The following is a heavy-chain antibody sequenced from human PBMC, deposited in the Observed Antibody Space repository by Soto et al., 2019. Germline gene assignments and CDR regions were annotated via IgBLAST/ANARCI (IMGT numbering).Heavy chain of an antibody. D-gene: IGHD2-15*01. CDR1: GFTFSNYA. J-gene: IGHJ4*02. Sequence: GGSLRLSCTASGFTFSNYAMSWVRQAPGKGLERVSTFSSDGGGTYYADSVKGRFTISRDNSKNTLSLQMNSLRAEDTAVYYCTKANRYCSGANCFTFDYWGLGTLVTVSS. V-gene: IGHV3-23*01. CDR3: TKANRYCSGANCFTFDY. CDR2: FSSDGGGT.